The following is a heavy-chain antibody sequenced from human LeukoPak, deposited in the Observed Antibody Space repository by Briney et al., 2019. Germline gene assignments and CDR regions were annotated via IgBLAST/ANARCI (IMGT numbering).Heavy chain of an antibody. CDR3: ARLGKTIFGVVSPFDY. Sequence: GESLKISCKGSGYSFTSYWIGWVRQMPGKGLEWMGIIYPGDSDTRYSPSFQGQVTISADKSISTAYLQWSSLKASDTAMYYCARLGKTIFGVVSPFDYWGQGTLVTVSS. CDR1: GYSFTSYW. D-gene: IGHD3-3*01. CDR2: IYPGDSDT. V-gene: IGHV5-51*01. J-gene: IGHJ4*02.